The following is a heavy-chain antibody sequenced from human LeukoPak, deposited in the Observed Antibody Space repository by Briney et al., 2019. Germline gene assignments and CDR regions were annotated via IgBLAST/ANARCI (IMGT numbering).Heavy chain of an antibody. D-gene: IGHD4-23*01. Sequence: ASVKVSCKASGYTLTNYNISWVRQAPGQGLEWMGWINTYRGDTLYAQKLQGRVTMTADTSTNTAYMELRSLRFDDTAVYYCAREFGHCYGDNCFYFFDTWGQGFRVTVSS. CDR2: INTYRGDT. J-gene: IGHJ4*02. CDR3: AREFGHCYGDNCFYFFDT. V-gene: IGHV1-18*01. CDR1: GYTLTNYN.